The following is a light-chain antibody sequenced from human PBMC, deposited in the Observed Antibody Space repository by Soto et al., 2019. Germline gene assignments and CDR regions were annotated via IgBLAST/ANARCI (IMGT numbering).Light chain of an antibody. V-gene: IGKV3-11*01. CDR2: DAS. CDR1: QSIRNF. CDR3: QQRYNWPWT. Sequence: EIVLTQSPGTLSLSPGERVTLSCRASQSIRNFLAWYQQKPGQAPRLLIYDASNRASGIPPRFSGSGSGTDFTLAISGLEPEDLAVYYCQQRYNWPWTFGQGTKVDI. J-gene: IGKJ1*01.